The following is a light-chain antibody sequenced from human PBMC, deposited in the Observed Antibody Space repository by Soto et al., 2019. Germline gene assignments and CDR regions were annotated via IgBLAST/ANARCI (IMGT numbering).Light chain of an antibody. Sequence: DIHMTQSPSTLSASVGDRVTITCRASQSISIWLAWYQQKPGRAPNLLIYGTSSLESGVPSRFSGSGSGTEFTLTISSLQPDDFATYYCQHYNVYSWTFGKGTKVEIK. CDR3: QHYNVYSWT. CDR1: QSISIW. V-gene: IGKV1-5*03. CDR2: GTS. J-gene: IGKJ1*01.